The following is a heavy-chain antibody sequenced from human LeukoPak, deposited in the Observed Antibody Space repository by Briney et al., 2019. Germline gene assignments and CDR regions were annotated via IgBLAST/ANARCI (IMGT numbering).Heavy chain of an antibody. V-gene: IGHV5-51*01. CDR2: IYPGDSDT. D-gene: IGHD6-19*01. CDR1: GYSFTNYW. CDR3: ARTGYSSGWYGSFDI. J-gene: IGHJ3*02. Sequence: GESRKISCKGSGYSFTNYWIGWVRQMSGKGLEWMGIIYPGDSDTRYSPYFQGQVTISADKSIITAYLQWSSLKASDTAMYYCARTGYSSGWYGSFDIWGEGTLVTVSS.